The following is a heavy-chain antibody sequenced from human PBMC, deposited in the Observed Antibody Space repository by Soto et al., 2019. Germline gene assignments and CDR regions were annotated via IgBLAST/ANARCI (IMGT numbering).Heavy chain of an antibody. Sequence: ASVKVSCKASGYTFTSYDINWVRQATGQGLEWMGWMNPNSGNTGYAQKLQGRVTMTRYTSISTAYMELRSLRSDDTAVYYCARDMEVTTTRHAFDIWGQGTMVTVSS. CDR3: ARDMEVTTTRHAFDI. CDR2: MNPNSGNT. J-gene: IGHJ3*02. CDR1: GYTFTSYD. D-gene: IGHD4-17*01. V-gene: IGHV1-8*01.